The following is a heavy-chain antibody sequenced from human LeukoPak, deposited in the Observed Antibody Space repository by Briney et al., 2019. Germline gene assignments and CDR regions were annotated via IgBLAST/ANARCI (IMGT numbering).Heavy chain of an antibody. Sequence: SSETLSLTCTVSGGSISSSSYYWGWIRQPPGKGLEWIGSIYYSGSTNYNPSLKSRVTISVDTSKNQFSLKLSSVTAADTAVYYCARLTVVPAAPNWFDPWGQGTLVTVSS. CDR3: ARLTVVPAAPNWFDP. V-gene: IGHV4-39*07. CDR2: IYYSGST. J-gene: IGHJ5*02. CDR1: GGSISSSSYY. D-gene: IGHD2-2*01.